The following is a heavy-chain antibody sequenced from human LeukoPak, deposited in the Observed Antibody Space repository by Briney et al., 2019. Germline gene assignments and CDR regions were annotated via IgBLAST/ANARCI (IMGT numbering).Heavy chain of an antibody. CDR3: AKALYSSSWYGLY. J-gene: IGHJ4*02. Sequence: GGSLRLSCAASGFTFSSYGMSWVRLAPGKGLEWVSGISGSGGSTYYADSVKGRFTISRDNSKNTLYLQMNSLRAEDTAVYYCAKALYSSSWYGLYWGQGTLVTVSS. CDR2: ISGSGGST. CDR1: GFTFSSYG. D-gene: IGHD6-13*01. V-gene: IGHV3-23*01.